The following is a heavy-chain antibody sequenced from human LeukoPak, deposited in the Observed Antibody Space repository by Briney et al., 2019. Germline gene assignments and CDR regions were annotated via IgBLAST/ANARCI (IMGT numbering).Heavy chain of an antibody. V-gene: IGHV3-30*04. D-gene: IGHD5-12*01. CDR3: ASSRGYSDYDSDY. J-gene: IGHJ4*02. CDR2: ISDDGSNK. CDR1: GFTFITYA. Sequence: PGRSLRLSCAASGFTFITYAMHWVRQAPGKGLEWVAVISDDGSNKYYADSVKDRFTISRDNSKNTLYLQMNSLRPEDAAVYFCASSRGYSDYDSDYWGQGTLVTVSS.